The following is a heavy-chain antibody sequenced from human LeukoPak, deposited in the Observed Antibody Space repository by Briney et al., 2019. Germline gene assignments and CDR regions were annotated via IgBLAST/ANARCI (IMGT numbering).Heavy chain of an antibody. CDR3: MSNYLQGGYYFNS. J-gene: IGHJ4*02. CDR1: GYSISSGYY. Sequence: SETLSLTCNVSGYSISSGYYWCWIRQPPGKGLEWIANIDHSGLIYYNPSLKSRITIFMDTSKNQFSLKLRSVTAADAAGYYCMSNYLQGGYYFNSWGQGTLVTVSS. D-gene: IGHD2/OR15-2a*01. V-gene: IGHV4-38-2*02. CDR2: IDHSGLI.